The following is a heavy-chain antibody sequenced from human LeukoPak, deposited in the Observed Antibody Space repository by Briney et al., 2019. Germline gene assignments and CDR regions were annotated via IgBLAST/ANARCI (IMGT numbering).Heavy chain of an antibody. V-gene: IGHV3-23*01. CDR1: GFTFSSYA. CDR2: ISGSGGST. D-gene: IGHD4-17*01. CDR3: AKDHYGDYFSTGAFDI. J-gene: IGHJ3*02. Sequence: GGSLRLSCAASGFTFSSYAMSWVRQAPGKGLEWVSAISGSGGSTYNADSVKGRFTISRDNSKNTMYLQMNSLRAEDTAVYYCAKDHYGDYFSTGAFDIWGQGTTVIVSS.